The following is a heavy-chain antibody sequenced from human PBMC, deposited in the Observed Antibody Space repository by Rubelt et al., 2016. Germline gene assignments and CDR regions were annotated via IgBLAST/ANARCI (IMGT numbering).Heavy chain of an antibody. V-gene: IGHV2-5*02. CDR1: GFSLTTSGVG. J-gene: IGHJ5*02. CDR2: IYWDNDK. CDR3: APALDGSDWNSRRYDP. D-gene: IGHD1-7*01. Sequence: QITLKESGPTLVKPTQTLTLTCTFSGFSLTTSGVGVGWIRQPPGKALEWLALIYWDNDKRYSPSLRNRLTITKDTSKNQVVLTMSNMDPVDAATYYCAPALDGSDWNSRRYDPWGQGIQVTVSS.